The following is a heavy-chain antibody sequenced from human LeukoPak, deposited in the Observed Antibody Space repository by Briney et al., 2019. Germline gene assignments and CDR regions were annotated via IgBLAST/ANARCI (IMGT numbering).Heavy chain of an antibody. Sequence: GGSLRLSCAASGFIFDNYAIHWVRQAPGKGLGWVSLISGDGGSTFYADSVRGRFTISRDNTRKSLSLQMSSLRSEDTALYYCARESETSGWYDYWGQGTLVTVSS. D-gene: IGHD6-19*01. CDR3: ARESETSGWYDY. CDR2: ISGDGGST. CDR1: GFIFDNYA. J-gene: IGHJ4*02. V-gene: IGHV3-43*02.